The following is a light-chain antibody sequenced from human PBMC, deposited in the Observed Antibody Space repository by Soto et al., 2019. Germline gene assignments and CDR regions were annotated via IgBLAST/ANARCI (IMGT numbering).Light chain of an antibody. V-gene: IGKV1-5*01. CDR3: QQYNSYSYT. J-gene: IGKJ2*01. Sequence: DIPMTQSPSTLSASVGDRVTITCRASQSISSWLAWYQQKPGKAPKLLIYDASSLESGVPSRFSGSGSGTEFTLTISSRQPDDFATYYGQQYNSYSYTFGQGTKLEIK. CDR1: QSISSW. CDR2: DAS.